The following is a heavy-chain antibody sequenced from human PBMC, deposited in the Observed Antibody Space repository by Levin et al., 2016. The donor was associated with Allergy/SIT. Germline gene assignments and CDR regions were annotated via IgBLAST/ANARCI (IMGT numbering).Heavy chain of an antibody. CDR3: ARDSFRSSSGYYSLDY. CDR2: IWYDGSNK. J-gene: IGHJ4*02. D-gene: IGHD3-22*01. Sequence: WIRQPPGKGLEWVAVIWYDGSNKYYADSVKGRFTISRDNSKNTLYLQMNSLRAEDTAVYYCARDSFRSSSGYYSLDYWGQGTLVTVSS. V-gene: IGHV3-33*01.